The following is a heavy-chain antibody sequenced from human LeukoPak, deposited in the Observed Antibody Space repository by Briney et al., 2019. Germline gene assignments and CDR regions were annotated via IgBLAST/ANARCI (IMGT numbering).Heavy chain of an antibody. CDR2: INPSGGST. J-gene: IGHJ5*02. Sequence: ASVKVSCKASGYTFTSYYMHWVRQAPGQGLEWMGIINPSGGSTSYAQKFQGRVTITRNTSISTAYMELSSLRSEDTAVYYCARVRAAAASNWFDPWGQGTLVTVSS. V-gene: IGHV1-46*01. CDR3: ARVRAAAASNWFDP. D-gene: IGHD6-13*01. CDR1: GYTFTSYY.